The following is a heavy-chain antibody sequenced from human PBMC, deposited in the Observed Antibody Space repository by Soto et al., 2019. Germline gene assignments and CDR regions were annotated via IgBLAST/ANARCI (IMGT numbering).Heavy chain of an antibody. CDR3: ARDLGGYCSSTSCYGYSISYATDV. D-gene: IGHD2-2*01. J-gene: IGHJ6*02. Sequence: ASVKVSCKASGYTFTGYYMHWVRQAPGQGLEWMGWINPNSGGTNYAQKFQGWVTMTRDTSISTAYMELSRLRSDDTAVYYCARDLGGYCSSTSCYGYSISYATDVCGQGTTVTLS. CDR1: GYTFTGYY. CDR2: INPNSGGT. V-gene: IGHV1-2*04.